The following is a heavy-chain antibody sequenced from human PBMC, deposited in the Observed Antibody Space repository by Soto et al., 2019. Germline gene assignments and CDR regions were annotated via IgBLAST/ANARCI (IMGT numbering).Heavy chain of an antibody. D-gene: IGHD5-18*01. V-gene: IGHV3-23*01. CDR3: AKAGYSHGNLWFDY. CDR1: GFTFSSYA. J-gene: IGHJ4*02. CDR2: ISGSGGST. Sequence: PGGSLRLSCAASGFTFSSYAMSWVRQAPGKGLEWVSAISGSGGSTYYADSVKGRFTISRDNSKNTLYLQMNSLRAEDTAVYHWAKAGYSHGNLWFDYWGQGTLFTVPS.